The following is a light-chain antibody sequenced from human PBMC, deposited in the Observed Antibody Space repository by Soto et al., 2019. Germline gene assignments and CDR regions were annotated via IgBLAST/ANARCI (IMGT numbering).Light chain of an antibody. CDR2: GNS. J-gene: IGLJ2*01. CDR1: SSNIGAGYD. Sequence: QSVLTQPPSVSGDPGQRVTISCTGSSSNIGAGYDVHWYQQFPGTAPKLLIYGNSNRPSGVPDRFSGSKSGTSASLAITGLQAEDEADYYCQSYDSSLSGSVFGGGTKLTVL. V-gene: IGLV1-40*01. CDR3: QSYDSSLSGSV.